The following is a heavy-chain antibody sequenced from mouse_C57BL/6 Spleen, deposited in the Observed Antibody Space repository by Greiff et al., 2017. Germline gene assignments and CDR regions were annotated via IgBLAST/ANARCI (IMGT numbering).Heavy chain of an antibody. Sequence: QVQLQQSGAELVKPGASVKISCKASGYTFSNYCMNWVKQSHGKGLEWIGQIYPGDGDTIYNGKFKGKATLTADKSSSTAYMQLRSLTSEDSAVYFCASGRDYGNYGDDWGKGTTLTVSS. D-gene: IGHD2-1*01. CDR1: GYTFSNYC. V-gene: IGHV1-80*01. J-gene: IGHJ2*01. CDR2: IYPGDGDT. CDR3: ASGRDYGNYGDD.